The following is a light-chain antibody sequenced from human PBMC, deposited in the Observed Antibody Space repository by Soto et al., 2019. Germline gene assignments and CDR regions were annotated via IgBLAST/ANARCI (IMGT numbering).Light chain of an antibody. J-gene: IGLJ1*01. CDR3: SSYATGSTGV. CDR1: SSDVGGYNF. V-gene: IGLV2-14*03. Sequence: QSALTQPASVSGSPGQSITISCTGTSSDVGGYNFVSWYQHHPGKAPKLIIYDVTYRPSGVSNRFSGSKSGNTASLTISGLQAEYESDYYCSSYATGSTGVIGTGTKLTVL. CDR2: DVT.